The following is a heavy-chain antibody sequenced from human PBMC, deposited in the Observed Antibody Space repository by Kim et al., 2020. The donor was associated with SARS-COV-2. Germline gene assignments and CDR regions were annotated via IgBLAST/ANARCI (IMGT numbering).Heavy chain of an antibody. V-gene: IGHV1-2*04. J-gene: IGHJ4*02. Sequence: ASVKVSCKASGYTFTDYYMHWVRQAPGQGLEWMGWINPNSGCTNFAQNFQGWVTMTRDTSISTAYMELSRLRSDDTAVYYCARAGRRYLFDYCGQGTLVT. CDR2: INPNSGCT. CDR1: GYTFTDYY. D-gene: IGHD1-26*01. CDR3: ARAGRRYLFDY.